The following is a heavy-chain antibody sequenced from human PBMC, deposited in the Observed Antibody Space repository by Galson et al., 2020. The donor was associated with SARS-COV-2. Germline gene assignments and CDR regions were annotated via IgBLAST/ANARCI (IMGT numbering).Heavy chain of an antibody. CDR1: GVSFNGHY. CDR2: INAMGSI. J-gene: IGHJ4*02. CDR3: ARGQRQVNMVLMIVSSGAFYFDS. D-gene: IGHD2-8*01. V-gene: IGHV4-34*01. Sequence: SKTLSLTSAVYGVSFNGHYWSLSREPPGRSLEWIGEINAMGSIHYSPSPKSRITISSDTSKNHFSLKLTSVTAADTAVYFCARGQRQVNMVLMIVSSGAFYFDSWGQGTLVTVSS.